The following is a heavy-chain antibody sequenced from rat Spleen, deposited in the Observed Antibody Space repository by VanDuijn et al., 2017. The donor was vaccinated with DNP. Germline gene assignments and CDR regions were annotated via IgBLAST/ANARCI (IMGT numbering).Heavy chain of an antibody. V-gene: IGHV5-25*01. D-gene: IGHD1-1*01. CDR2: ISTGGGNT. CDR1: GFTFSNYY. Sequence: EVQLVESGGGLVQPGRSMKLSCAASGFTFSNYYMAWVRQAPTKGLEWVASISTGGGNTYYRDSVKGRFTISRDNAKSTLYLQMESLRSEDTATYYCARQITTVVSWYFDFWGPGTMVTVSS. J-gene: IGHJ1*01. CDR3: ARQITTVVSWYFDF.